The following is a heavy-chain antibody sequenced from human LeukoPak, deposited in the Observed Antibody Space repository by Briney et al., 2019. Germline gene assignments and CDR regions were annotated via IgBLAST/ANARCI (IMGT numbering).Heavy chain of an antibody. D-gene: IGHD3-16*01. J-gene: IGHJ4*02. CDR3: ARGRFEVAVDY. Sequence: SETLSLTCAVYGGSFSGYYWSWIRQPPGKGLEWIGEINHSGSTNYNPSLKSRVTISVDTSKNQFSLKLSSVTAADTAVYYCARGRFEVAVDYWGQGTLVTVSS. V-gene: IGHV4-34*01. CDR2: INHSGST. CDR1: GGSFSGYY.